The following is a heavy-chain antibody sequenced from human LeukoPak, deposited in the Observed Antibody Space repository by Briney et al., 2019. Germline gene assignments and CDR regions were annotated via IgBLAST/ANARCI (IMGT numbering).Heavy chain of an antibody. D-gene: IGHD1-26*01. CDR3: ARQKNSETYWHYFDY. CDR2: IYPGDSDT. V-gene: IGHV5-51*01. J-gene: IGHJ4*02. CDR1: GYSFSTYW. Sequence: GESLKISCKGSGYSFSTYWIGWVRQMPGKGLEWMGIIYPGDSDTRYSPSFQGHVTISADKSSHTAYLQWSSLKASDTAMYYCARQKNSETYWHYFDYWGQGTLVTVSS.